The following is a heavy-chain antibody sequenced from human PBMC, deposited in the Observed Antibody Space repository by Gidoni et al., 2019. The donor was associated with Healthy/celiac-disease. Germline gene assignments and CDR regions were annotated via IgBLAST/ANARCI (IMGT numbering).Heavy chain of an antibody. CDR2: IGTAGDT. CDR3: ARGALNYYDSSGYWYYYGMDV. Sequence: EVQLVESGGGLVQPGGSLRLSCAASGFTFSSYDMHWVRQATGKGREWVSAIGTAGDTYYPGSVKGRFTISRENAKNSLYLQMNSLRAGDTAVYYCARGALNYYDSSGYWYYYGMDVWGQGTTVTVSS. D-gene: IGHD3-22*01. J-gene: IGHJ6*02. CDR1: GFTFSSYD. V-gene: IGHV3-13*01.